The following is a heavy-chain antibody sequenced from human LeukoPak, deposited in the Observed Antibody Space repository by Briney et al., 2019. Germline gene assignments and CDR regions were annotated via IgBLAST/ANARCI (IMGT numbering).Heavy chain of an antibody. J-gene: IGHJ4*02. CDR1: GYTFTSYY. D-gene: IGHD1-26*01. CDR2: INPSGGST. V-gene: IGHV1-46*01. Sequence: ASVKVSCKASGYTFTSYYMHWVRQAPGQGLEWMGIINPSGGSTSYAQKFQGRVTMTRDMSTSTVYMELSSLRSEDTAVYYCGVVGATGIGYWGQGTLVTVPS. CDR3: GVVGATGIGY.